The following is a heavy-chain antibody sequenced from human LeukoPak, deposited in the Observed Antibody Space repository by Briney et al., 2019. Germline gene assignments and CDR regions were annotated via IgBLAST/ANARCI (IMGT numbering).Heavy chain of an antibody. Sequence: SVKVSCKASGGTFSSYAISWVRQAPGKGLEWMGGIIPIFGTANYAQKFQGRVTITADASTSTAYMELSSLRSEDTAVYYCARTYSSVNYFDYWGQGTLVTVSS. J-gene: IGHJ4*02. D-gene: IGHD6-19*01. CDR2: IIPIFGTA. V-gene: IGHV1-69*13. CDR1: GGTFSSYA. CDR3: ARTYSSVNYFDY.